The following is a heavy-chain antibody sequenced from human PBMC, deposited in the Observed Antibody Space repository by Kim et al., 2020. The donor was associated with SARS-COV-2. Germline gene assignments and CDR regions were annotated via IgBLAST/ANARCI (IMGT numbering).Heavy chain of an antibody. CDR1: GFTFSSYA. J-gene: IGHJ4*02. CDR3: ARDNKDY. Sequence: GGSLRLSCAASGFTFSSYAMHWVRQAPGKGLEWVAVISYDGSNKYYADSVKGRFTISRDNSKNTLYLQMNSLRAEDTAVYDCARDNKDYWGQGTLVTVSS. CDR2: ISYDGSNK. V-gene: IGHV3-30*04.